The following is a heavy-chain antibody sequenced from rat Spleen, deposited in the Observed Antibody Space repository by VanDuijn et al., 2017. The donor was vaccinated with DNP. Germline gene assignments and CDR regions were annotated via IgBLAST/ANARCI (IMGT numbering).Heavy chain of an antibody. Sequence: EVQLVESDGGLVQPGRSLKLSCAASGFTFNDYYMAWVRQVPTKGLEWVATICDDGITTYSRDFVKCRFTISRDNAQSTLYPQMDSLRSADTATFYGAKRRTMMPYYYSMDAWGQGASVTVSS. J-gene: IGHJ4*01. CDR3: AKRRTMMPYYYSMDA. CDR1: GFTFNDYY. V-gene: IGHV5-7*01. CDR2: ICDDGITT. D-gene: IGHD1-12*01.